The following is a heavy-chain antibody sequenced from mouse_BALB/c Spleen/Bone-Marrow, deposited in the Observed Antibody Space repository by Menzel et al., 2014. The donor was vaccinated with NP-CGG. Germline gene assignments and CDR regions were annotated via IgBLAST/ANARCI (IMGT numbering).Heavy chain of an antibody. J-gene: IGHJ3*01. Sequence: EVKLMESGGGLVKPGGSLKLSCAASGFTFSSYDMSWVRQSPEKRLEWVAEISSGGSYTYYPENVTGRFTISRDNAKNTLYLEMSSLRSEDTAMYYCARAEGKLLRLLFACWGQGTLVTVSA. CDR2: ISSGGSYT. CDR3: ARAEGKLLRLLFAC. CDR1: GFTFSSYD. V-gene: IGHV5-9-4*01. D-gene: IGHD1-2*01.